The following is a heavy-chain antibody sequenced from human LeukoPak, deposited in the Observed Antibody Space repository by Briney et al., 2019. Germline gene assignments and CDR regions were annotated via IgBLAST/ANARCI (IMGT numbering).Heavy chain of an antibody. J-gene: IGHJ6*02. V-gene: IGHV3-9*01. Sequence: GGSLRLSCAASGFTFSSSDMNWVRQAPGKGLEWVSGISWNSGSIGYADSVKGRFTISRDNAKNSLYLQMNSLRAEDTAFYYCAKDRTYYYYGMDVWGQGTTVTVSS. CDR3: AKDRTYYYYGMDV. CDR2: ISWNSGSI. CDR1: GFTFSSSD.